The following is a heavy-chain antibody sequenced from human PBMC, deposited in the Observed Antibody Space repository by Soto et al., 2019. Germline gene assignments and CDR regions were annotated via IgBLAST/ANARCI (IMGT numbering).Heavy chain of an antibody. J-gene: IGHJ4*02. V-gene: IGHV3-30-3*01. CDR1: GFTFSSYA. Sequence: TGGSLRLSCAASGFTFSSYAMHWVRQAPGKGLEWVAVISYDGSNKYYADSVKGRFTISRDNSKNTLYLQMNSLRAGDTAVYYCXRAPLYYDSSGVDYWGQGTLVTVSS. D-gene: IGHD3-22*01. CDR3: XRAPLYYDSSGVDY. CDR2: ISYDGSNK.